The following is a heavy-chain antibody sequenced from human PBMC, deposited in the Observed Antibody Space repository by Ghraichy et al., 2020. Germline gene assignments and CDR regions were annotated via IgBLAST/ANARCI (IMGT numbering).Heavy chain of an antibody. CDR2: ISSGSSYI. V-gene: IGHV3-21*01. Sequence: ETLSLTCAASGFTFSSYNMNWVRQAPGKGLEWVSSISSGSSYIYYADSVKGRFTISRDNAKNSLFLQMNSLRAEDTAVYYCARQYSGSYYDYWGQGTLVTVSS. J-gene: IGHJ4*02. CDR3: ARQYSGSYYDY. CDR1: GFTFSSYN. D-gene: IGHD1-26*01.